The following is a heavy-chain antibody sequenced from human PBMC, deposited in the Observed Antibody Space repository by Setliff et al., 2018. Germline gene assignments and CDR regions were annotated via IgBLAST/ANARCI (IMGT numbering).Heavy chain of an antibody. J-gene: IGHJ4*02. CDR2: INQDGSTP. D-gene: IGHD3-22*01. CDR3: TKELDYIDTSGFQGGY. V-gene: IGHV3-7*04. Sequence: GGSLRLSCAASGFTFNFFWMSWVRQVPGQGLEWVANINQDGSTPFYVDSVKGRFTISRDNSENTLFLQMTSLRPEDTGVYYCTKELDYIDTSGFQGGYWGQGTLVTVSS. CDR1: GFTFNFFW.